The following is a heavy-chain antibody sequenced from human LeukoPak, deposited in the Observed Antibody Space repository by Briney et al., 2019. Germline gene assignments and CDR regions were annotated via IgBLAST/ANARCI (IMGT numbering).Heavy chain of an antibody. D-gene: IGHD1-1*01. Sequence: PSETLSLTCTVSGYSISSGYYWGWIRQPPGKGLEGIVSIYHSGRTFYNPSLKRRVTIPGDTSKNQFSLKLTSVPAADTAVSYCARLFATSFRYYYSYIDVWGKGPTVTISS. V-gene: IGHV4-38-2*02. CDR1: GYSISSGYY. CDR2: IYHSGRT. CDR3: ARLFATSFRYYYSYIDV. J-gene: IGHJ6*03.